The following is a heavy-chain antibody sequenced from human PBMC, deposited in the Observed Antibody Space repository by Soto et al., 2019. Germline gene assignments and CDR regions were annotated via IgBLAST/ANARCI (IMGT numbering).Heavy chain of an antibody. D-gene: IGHD3-22*01. CDR1: GCSISSYY. J-gene: IGHJ4*02. V-gene: IGHV4-59*08. CDR2: IYYSGST. Sequence: SETLSLTCTVSGCSISSYYWSWIRQPPGKGLEWIGYIYYSGSTNYNPSLKSRVTISVDTTKNQFSLKRSCVTAADTAVYYCARHLGDSSGYYYYFDYWGQGTLVTVSS. CDR3: ARHLGDSSGYYYYFDY.